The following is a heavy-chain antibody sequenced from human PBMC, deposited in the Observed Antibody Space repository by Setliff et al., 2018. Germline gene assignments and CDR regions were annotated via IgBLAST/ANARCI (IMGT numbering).Heavy chain of an antibody. D-gene: IGHD2-2*01. Sequence: ASVKVSCKASGYTFSDYGITWVRQAPGQGLEWMGWISIYTGNAYYAHKLQGRVTMTTDTSTDTAYLELRSLRSDDTAVYYCSRLVRYCTTTSCQRLSGDEYWGQGTLVTVSS. CDR3: SRLVRYCTTTSCQRLSGDEY. CDR2: ISIYTGNA. J-gene: IGHJ4*02. V-gene: IGHV1-18*01. CDR1: GYTFSDYG.